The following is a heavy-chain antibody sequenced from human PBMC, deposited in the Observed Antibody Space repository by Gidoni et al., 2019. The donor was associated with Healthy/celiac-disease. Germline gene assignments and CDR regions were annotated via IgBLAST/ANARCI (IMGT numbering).Heavy chain of an antibody. J-gene: IGHJ3*02. CDR2: ISGSGGST. D-gene: IGHD3-22*01. CDR3: AKVHPYYYDSGGSLI. CDR1: GFTFRSYA. Sequence: EVQLLESGGGLVQPGGSLRLSCAASGFTFRSYAMSWVRQAPGKGLEWVSAISGSGGSTYYEDAVKGRFTISRDNSKNTLYLKMNSLRAEDTAVDYCAKVHPYYYDSGGSLIWGQGTMVTVSS. V-gene: IGHV3-23*01.